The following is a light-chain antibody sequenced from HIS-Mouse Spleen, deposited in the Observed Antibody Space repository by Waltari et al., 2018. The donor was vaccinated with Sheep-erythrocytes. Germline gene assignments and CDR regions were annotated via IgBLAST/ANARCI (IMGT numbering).Light chain of an antibody. CDR1: SSDVGGYNY. CDR2: EVS. Sequence: QSALTQPPSASGSPGQSVTISCPGTSSDVGGYNYVPWYQQHPGKAPKLMISEVSKRPSGVPDRFSGSKSGNTASLTVSGLQAEDEADYYCSSYAGSNNWVFGGGTKLTVL. J-gene: IGLJ3*02. V-gene: IGLV2-8*01. CDR3: SSYAGSNNWV.